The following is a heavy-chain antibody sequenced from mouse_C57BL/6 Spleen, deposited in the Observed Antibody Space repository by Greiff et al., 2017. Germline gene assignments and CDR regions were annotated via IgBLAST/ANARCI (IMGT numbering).Heavy chain of an antibody. J-gene: IGHJ3*01. CDR2: INPSSGYT. CDR1: GYTFTSYW. CDR3: ARISLSWFAY. V-gene: IGHV1-7*01. Sequence: QVQLKQSGAELAKPGASVKLSCKASGYTFTSYWMHWVKQRPGQGLEWIGYINPSSGYTKYNQKFKDKATLTVNKSSSTAYMELRSLTSEDSAVYYCARISLSWFAYWGQGTLVTVSA.